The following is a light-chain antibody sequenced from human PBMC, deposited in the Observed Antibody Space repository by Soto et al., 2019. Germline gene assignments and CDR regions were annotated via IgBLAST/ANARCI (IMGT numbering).Light chain of an antibody. J-gene: IGKJ3*01. CDR2: LGS. CDR1: QSLLHSNGYNY. V-gene: IGKV2-28*01. Sequence: DIVMTQSPLSLPVTPGEPASISCRSSQSLLHSNGYNYLDWYLQKPGQSPQLLIYLGSNRASGVPDRFRGSGSGTDLTLKISRVEAEDVGVYYCMQALQTPFTFGPGTKVDIK. CDR3: MQALQTPFT.